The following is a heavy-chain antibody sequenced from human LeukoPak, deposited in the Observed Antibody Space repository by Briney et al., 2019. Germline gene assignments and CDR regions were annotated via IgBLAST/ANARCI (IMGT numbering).Heavy chain of an antibody. CDR1: GYTFTHHG. Sequence: GASVTVSCKASGYTFTHHGISWVRQAPGQGLEWMGWTSCYNGDTMYAQNVQGRVTMTTDTSTRTAYIELRSLSSDDTAMYYCARDPSNSSGYHAHFDSWGQGTLVTVSS. J-gene: IGHJ4*02. CDR2: TSCYNGDT. V-gene: IGHV1-18*01. D-gene: IGHD3-22*01. CDR3: ARDPSNSSGYHAHFDS.